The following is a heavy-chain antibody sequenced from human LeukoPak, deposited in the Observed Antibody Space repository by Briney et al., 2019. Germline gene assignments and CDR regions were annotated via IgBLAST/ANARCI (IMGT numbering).Heavy chain of an antibody. CDR2: IYYSGST. D-gene: IGHD3-22*01. J-gene: IGHJ5*02. Sequence: SETLSLTCTVSGGSISSHYWSWIRQPPGKGLEWIGYIYYSGSTNYNPSLKSRVTISVDTSKNQFSLKLSSVTAADTAVYYCARSYYYDSSAFDNWGQGTLVTVSS. CDR1: GGSISSHY. CDR3: ARSYYYDSSAFDN. V-gene: IGHV4-59*11.